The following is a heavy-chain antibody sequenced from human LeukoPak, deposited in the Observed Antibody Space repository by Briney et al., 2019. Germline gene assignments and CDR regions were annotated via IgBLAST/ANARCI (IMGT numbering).Heavy chain of an antibody. CDR2: IYYSGST. Sequence: AETLSLTCTVSGGSISSSSYYWGWIRQPPGKGLEWIGSIYYSGSTYYNPSLKSRVTISVDTSKNQFSLKLSSVTAADTAVYYCARLDSRVNDYWGQGTLVTVSS. D-gene: IGHD3-22*01. V-gene: IGHV4-39*01. CDR3: ARLDSRVNDY. CDR1: GGSISSSSYY. J-gene: IGHJ4*02.